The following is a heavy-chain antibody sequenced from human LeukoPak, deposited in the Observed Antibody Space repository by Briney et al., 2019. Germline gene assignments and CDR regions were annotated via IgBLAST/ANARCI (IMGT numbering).Heavy chain of an antibody. Sequence: PGGSLRLSCAASGFTVSDSCMSWVRQAPGMGLEWVSVIYGAGATYYADSVRGRFTISRDNSKNTLYLQMTSLRAEDTAFYYCATLLPASRHYFQYWGQGALVTVSS. CDR1: GFTVSDSC. V-gene: IGHV3-53*01. J-gene: IGHJ4*02. CDR3: ATLLPASRHYFQY. CDR2: IYGAGAT. D-gene: IGHD2-15*01.